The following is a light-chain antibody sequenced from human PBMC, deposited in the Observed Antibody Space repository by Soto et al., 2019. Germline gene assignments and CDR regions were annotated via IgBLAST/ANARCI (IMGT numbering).Light chain of an antibody. J-gene: IGLJ1*01. CDR3: ASYAGSNNYV. Sequence: QSALTQPPSASGSPGQSVTISCNGTSSDVGGYNYVSWYQQHPGKAPKVLIYEVTKRPSGVPGRFSGSKSGDTASLTVSGLQSEDEDTYYCASYAGSNNYVFGTGTKLTVL. CDR2: EVT. V-gene: IGLV2-8*01. CDR1: SSDVGGYNY.